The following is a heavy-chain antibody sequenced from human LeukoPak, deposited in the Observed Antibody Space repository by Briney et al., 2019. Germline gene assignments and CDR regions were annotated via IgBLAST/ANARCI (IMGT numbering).Heavy chain of an antibody. V-gene: IGHV1-18*01. D-gene: IGHD2-15*01. CDR2: ISAYNGNT. CDR3: ARSGGYCSGGSCYSEYYFDY. J-gene: IGHJ4*02. Sequence: ASVKVSCKASGYTFTSYGISWVRQAPGQGLEWMGWISAYNGNTNYAQKPQGRVTMTTDTSTSTAYMELRSLRSDDTAVYYCARSGGYCSGGSCYSEYYFDYWGQGTLVTVSS. CDR1: GYTFTSYG.